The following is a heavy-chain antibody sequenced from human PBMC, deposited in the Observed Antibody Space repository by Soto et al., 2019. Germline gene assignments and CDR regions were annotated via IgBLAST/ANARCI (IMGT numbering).Heavy chain of an antibody. CDR3: ASLYLDSSSWIDY. D-gene: IGHD6-13*01. V-gene: IGHV4-39*01. CDR2: IYYSGST. J-gene: IGHJ4*02. CDR1: GGSISSSSYY. Sequence: SETLSLTFTVSGGSISSSSYYWGWIRQPPGKGLEWIGSIYYSGSTYYNPSLKSRVTISVDTSKNQFSLKLSSVTAADTAVYYCASLYLDSSSWIDYWGQGTLVTVSS.